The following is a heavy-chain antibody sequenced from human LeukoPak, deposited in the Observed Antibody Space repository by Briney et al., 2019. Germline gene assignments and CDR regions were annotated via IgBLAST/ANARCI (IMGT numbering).Heavy chain of an antibody. V-gene: IGHV3-73*01. J-gene: IGHJ6*03. Sequence: GGSLRLSCAASGFTFSGSAMHWVRQASGKGLEWVGRIRSKANSYATAYAASVKGSFTISRDDSKNTAYLQMNSLKTEDTAVYYCTRSAVDTAMGYYYYYYMDVWGKGTTVTVSS. CDR1: GFTFSGSA. CDR2: IRSKANSYAT. CDR3: TRSAVDTAMGYYYYYYMDV. D-gene: IGHD5-18*01.